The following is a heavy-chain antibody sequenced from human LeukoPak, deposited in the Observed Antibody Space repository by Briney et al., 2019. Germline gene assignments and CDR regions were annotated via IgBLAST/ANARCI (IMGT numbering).Heavy chain of an antibody. CDR2: ISSSGSNI. V-gene: IGHV3-11*04. D-gene: IGHD3-10*01. CDR1: GFTLSDYY. J-gene: IGHJ4*02. CDR3: ARVRGSYANDY. Sequence: PVGSLRLSCAASGFTLSDYYMSWIRQAPGKGLEWISYISSSGSNIYYADSVKGRFTISRDNAKNSLYLQMNSLRAEDTAVYYCARVRGSYANDYWGQGTLVTVSS.